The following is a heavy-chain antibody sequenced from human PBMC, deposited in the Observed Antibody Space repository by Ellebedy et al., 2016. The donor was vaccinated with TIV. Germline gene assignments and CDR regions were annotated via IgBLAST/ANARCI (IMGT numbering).Heavy chain of an antibody. CDR2: ISWNSGSI. CDR1: GFTFDDYA. D-gene: IGHD3-10*01. CDR3: AKDSGGLGHYGSGSYGMDV. J-gene: IGHJ6*02. V-gene: IGHV3-9*01. Sequence: GGSLRLXXAASGFTFDDYAMHWVRQAPGKGLEWVSGISWNSGSIGYADSVKGRFTISRDNAKNSLYLQMNSLRAEDTALYYCAKDSGGLGHYGSGSYGMDVWGQGTTVTVSS.